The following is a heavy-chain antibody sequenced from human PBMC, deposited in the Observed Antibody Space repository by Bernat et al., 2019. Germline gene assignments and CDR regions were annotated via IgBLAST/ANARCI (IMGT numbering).Heavy chain of an antibody. V-gene: IGHV3-23*01. CDR2: ISGSGGRP. D-gene: IGHD4-11*01. Sequence: VQLLESGGGLVQPGGSLRLSCAASGFTFSSYAMIWVRQASGKVMEWVSAISGSGGRPYSAASVKSRFTISRDNSKNTLYMQMNSLRAGDTAVYYCAKDDYGNPYYFDYWGQGTLVTVSS. CDR3: AKDDYGNPYYFDY. J-gene: IGHJ4*02. CDR1: GFTFSSYA.